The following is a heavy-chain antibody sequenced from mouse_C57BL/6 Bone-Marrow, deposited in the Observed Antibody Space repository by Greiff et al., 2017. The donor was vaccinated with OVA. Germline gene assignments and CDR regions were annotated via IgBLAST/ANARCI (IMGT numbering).Heavy chain of an antibody. D-gene: IGHD1-1*01. CDR1: GFTFSSYA. V-gene: IGHV5-9-1*02. CDR3: TRDRYYYGSSPFWYFDV. CDR2: ISSGGDYI. J-gene: IGHJ1*03. Sequence: EVQLVESGEGLVKPGGSLKLSCAASGFTFSSYAMSWVRQTPEKRLEWVAYISSGGDYIYYADTVKGRFPISRDNARNTLYLQMSSLKSEDTAMYYCTRDRYYYGSSPFWYFDVWGTGTTVTVSS.